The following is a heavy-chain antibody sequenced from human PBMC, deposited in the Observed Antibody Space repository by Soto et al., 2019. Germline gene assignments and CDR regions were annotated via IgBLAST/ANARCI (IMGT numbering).Heavy chain of an antibody. CDR3: QVAAAGNTPLNFFDI. CDR1: GYTFTSYG. CDR2: ISAYNGNT. J-gene: IGHJ3*02. V-gene: IGHV1-18*01. Sequence: ASVKVSCKASGYTFTSYGISWVRQAPGQGLEWMGWISAYNGNTNYAQKLQGRVTMTTDTSASTAYMELRSLRSDDTAVYYCQVAAAGNTPLNFFDIGGKGKMVPVS. D-gene: IGHD6-13*01.